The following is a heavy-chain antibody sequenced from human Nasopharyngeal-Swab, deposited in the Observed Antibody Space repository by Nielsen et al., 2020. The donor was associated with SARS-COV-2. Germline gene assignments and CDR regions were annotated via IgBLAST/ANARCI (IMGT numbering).Heavy chain of an antibody. J-gene: IGHJ4*02. CDR2: IYYSGIT. Sequence: GSLRLSCTVSGGSISSSSYYWGWMRQPPGKGLEWIGSIYYSGITYYNPSLKSRVTISVDTSKNQFSLKLSSVTAADTAVYYCARGYSSGWYPFDYWGQGTLVTVSS. CDR3: ARGYSSGWYPFDY. D-gene: IGHD6-19*01. CDR1: GGSISSSSYY. V-gene: IGHV4-39*07.